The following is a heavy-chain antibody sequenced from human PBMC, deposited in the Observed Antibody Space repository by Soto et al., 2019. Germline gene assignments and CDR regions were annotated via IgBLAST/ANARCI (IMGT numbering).Heavy chain of an antibody. CDR1: GGSFSGYY. J-gene: IGHJ5*02. D-gene: IGHD4-17*01. V-gene: IGHV4-34*01. Sequence: PSETLALTCAVYGGSFSGYYWTWIRQPPGTGLEWIGEINHSGSTNYNPSLKSRVTISVDTSKNQFSLKLTSVTAADTAVYYCARGYRTTVVTPLNWFDPWGQGTLVT. CDR2: INHSGST. CDR3: ARGYRTTVVTPLNWFDP.